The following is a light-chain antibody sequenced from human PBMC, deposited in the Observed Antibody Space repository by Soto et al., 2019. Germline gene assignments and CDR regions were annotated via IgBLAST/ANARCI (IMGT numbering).Light chain of an antibody. Sequence: QSALTQPPSASGSPGQSVTISCTGTSSDVGGYNYVSWYQQHPGNAPKLMIYEVSKRPSGVPDRFSGSKSGNTASLTVSGLQAEDEADYYCSSYTSSNNLVFGGGTKLTVL. CDR3: SSYTSSNNLV. CDR2: EVS. J-gene: IGLJ3*02. V-gene: IGLV2-8*01. CDR1: SSDVGGYNY.